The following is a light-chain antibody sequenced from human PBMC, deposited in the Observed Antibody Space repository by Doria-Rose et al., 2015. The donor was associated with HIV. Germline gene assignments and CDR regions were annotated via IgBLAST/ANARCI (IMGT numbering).Light chain of an antibody. J-gene: IGKJ2*01. CDR3: LQDHSYPLT. V-gene: IGKV1-6*01. Sequence: MTQSPSSLSASVGDRVTITCRASQAIRNDLGWYHQKPGKAPKSLIYAASTLQSGVPSRFSGNGSGTDFTLTISSLQPEDSATYYCLQDHSYPLTFGQGTNLEIK. CDR2: AAS. CDR1: QAIRND.